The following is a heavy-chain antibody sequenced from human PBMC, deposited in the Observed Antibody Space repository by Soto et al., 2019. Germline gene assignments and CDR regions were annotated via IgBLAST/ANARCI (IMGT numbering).Heavy chain of an antibody. CDR1: GGSISSSGYY. D-gene: IGHD3-3*01. Sequence: SETLSLTCTVSGGSISSSGYYWGWIRQPPGKGLEWIGSIYYIGSTYYNPSLKSRVTISVDTSKNQFSLKLSSVTAADTAVYYCARQDITIFGVVLIGDWFDPWGQGTLVTVSS. J-gene: IGHJ5*02. CDR3: ARQDITIFGVVLIGDWFDP. V-gene: IGHV4-39*01. CDR2: IYYIGST.